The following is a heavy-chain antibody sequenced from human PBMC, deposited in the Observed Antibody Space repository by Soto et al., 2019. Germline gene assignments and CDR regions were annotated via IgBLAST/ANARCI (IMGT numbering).Heavy chain of an antibody. CDR2: ISSSSSTI. Sequence: PGGSLRLSCAASGFTFSSYSMNWVRQAPGKGLEWVSYISSSSSTIYYADSVKGRFTISRDNAKNSLYLQMNSLRAEDTAVYYCAKAILAVAGTGPQPTYYYYGMDVWGQGTTVTVSS. D-gene: IGHD6-19*01. CDR1: GFTFSSYS. J-gene: IGHJ6*02. CDR3: AKAILAVAGTGPQPTYYYYGMDV. V-gene: IGHV3-48*01.